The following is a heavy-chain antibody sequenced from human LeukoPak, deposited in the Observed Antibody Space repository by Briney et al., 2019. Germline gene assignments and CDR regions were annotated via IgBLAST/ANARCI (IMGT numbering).Heavy chain of an antibody. J-gene: IGHJ3*02. CDR1: GGSISSSIYY. V-gene: IGHV4-39*07. CDR2: IYYSGST. CDR3: ARAHQLAFDI. Sequence: SETLSLTCTVSGGSISSSIYYWGWIRPPPGKGLEWIGNIYYSGSTYYNPSLKSRVTISVDTSKNQFSLKLNSVTAADTAVYYCARAHQLAFDIWGQGTMVTVSS. D-gene: IGHD2-2*01.